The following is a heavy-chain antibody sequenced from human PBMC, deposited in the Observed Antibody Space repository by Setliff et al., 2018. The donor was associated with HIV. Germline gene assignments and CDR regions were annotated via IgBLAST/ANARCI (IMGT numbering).Heavy chain of an antibody. V-gene: IGHV4-4*09. CDR3: ARVRLTMIMMVDYFDQ. Sequence: PSETLSLTGSVSGGSISNFYWSWIRQPPGKGLEWVGHIYSTGDTNYNPSLKSRVTLSADTSKNQLSLSLTSVTAADTAVYYCARVRLTMIMMVDYFDQWGQGTLVTVSS. CDR1: GGSISNFY. D-gene: IGHD3-22*01. CDR2: IYSTGDT. J-gene: IGHJ4*02.